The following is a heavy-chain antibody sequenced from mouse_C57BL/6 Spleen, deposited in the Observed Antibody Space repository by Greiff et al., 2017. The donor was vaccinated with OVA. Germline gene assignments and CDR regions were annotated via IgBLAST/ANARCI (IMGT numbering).Heavy chain of an antibody. CDR2: INPNNGGT. CDR3: APYGSQTDWYFDV. D-gene: IGHD1-1*01. CDR1: GYTFTDYY. V-gene: IGHV1-26*01. Sequence: VQLQQSGPELVKPGASVKISCKASGYTFTDYYMNWVKQSHGKSLEWIGDINPNNGGTSYNQKFKGKATLTVDKSSSTAYMELRSLTSEDSAVYYCAPYGSQTDWYFDVWGTGTTVTVSS. J-gene: IGHJ1*03.